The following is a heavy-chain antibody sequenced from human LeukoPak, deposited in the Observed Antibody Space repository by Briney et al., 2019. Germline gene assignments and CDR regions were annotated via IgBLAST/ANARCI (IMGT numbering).Heavy chain of an antibody. CDR2: IIPIFGTA. CDR3: ARVTRCGGDCYSTPDDY. V-gene: IGHV1-69*13. Sequence: GASVTVSCKASGGTFSSYAISWVRQAPGQGREWMGGIIPIFGTANYAQKFQSRVTITADESTSTAYMELSSLRSEDTAVYYCARVTRCGGDCYSTPDDYWGQGTLVTVSS. CDR1: GGTFSSYA. D-gene: IGHD2-21*02. J-gene: IGHJ4*02.